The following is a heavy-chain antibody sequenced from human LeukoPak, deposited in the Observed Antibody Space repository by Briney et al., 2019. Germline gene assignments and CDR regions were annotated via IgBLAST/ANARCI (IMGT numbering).Heavy chain of an antibody. CDR2: IRYDGSNK. Sequence: GGSLRLSCAASGFTFSSYGMHWVRQAPGKGLEWVAFIRYDGSNKYYADSVKGRFTISRDNSKNTLYLQMNSLRAEDTAVYYCAKDLGGYSYGMFDHWGQGTLVTVSS. V-gene: IGHV3-30*02. J-gene: IGHJ4*02. CDR1: GFTFSSYG. CDR3: AKDLGGYSYGMFDH. D-gene: IGHD5-18*01.